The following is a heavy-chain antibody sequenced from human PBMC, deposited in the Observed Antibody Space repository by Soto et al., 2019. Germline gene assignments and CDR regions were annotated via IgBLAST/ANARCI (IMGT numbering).Heavy chain of an antibody. CDR2: INPNSGGT. CDR1: GYTFTGYY. D-gene: IGHD3-10*01. Sequence: ASVKVSCKASGYTFTGYYMHWVRQAPGQGLEWMGWINPNSGGTNYAQKFQGWVTMTRDTSISTAYMELSRLRSDDTAVYYCARAPTPLFGSGSYYDLVYYYYYVMDVWGQGTTVTVSS. V-gene: IGHV1-2*04. J-gene: IGHJ6*02. CDR3: ARAPTPLFGSGSYYDLVYYYYYVMDV.